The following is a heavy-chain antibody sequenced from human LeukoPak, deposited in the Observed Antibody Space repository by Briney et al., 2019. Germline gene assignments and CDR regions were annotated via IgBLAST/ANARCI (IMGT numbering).Heavy chain of an antibody. Sequence: GRSLRLSCAASGFTFGSYGMHWVRRAPGKGLEWVSDIWYDGSNKYYADSVKGRFTISRDNSKNTLYLQMNGLRAEDTAVYYCAREEWSGRYYAGYFDSWGQGTLVTVSS. CDR1: GFTFGSYG. D-gene: IGHD1-26*01. CDR3: AREEWSGRYYAGYFDS. V-gene: IGHV3-33*01. CDR2: IWYDGSNK. J-gene: IGHJ4*02.